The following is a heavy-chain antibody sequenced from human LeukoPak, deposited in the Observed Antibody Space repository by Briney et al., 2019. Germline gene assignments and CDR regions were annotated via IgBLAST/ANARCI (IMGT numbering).Heavy chain of an antibody. CDR3: AREKEWELLGEDTTIAFDI. CDR1: GGSISSSNW. V-gene: IGHV4-4*02. CDR2: IYHSGST. J-gene: IGHJ3*02. D-gene: IGHD1-26*01. Sequence: PSGTLSLTCAVSGGSISSSNWWSWVRQPPGKGLEWIGEIYHSGSTNYNPSLKSRVTISVDKSKNQFSLKLSSVTAADTAAYYCAREKEWELLGEDTTIAFDIWGQGTMVTVSS.